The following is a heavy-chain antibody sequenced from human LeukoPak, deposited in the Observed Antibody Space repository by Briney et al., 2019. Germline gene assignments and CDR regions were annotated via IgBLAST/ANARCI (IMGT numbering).Heavy chain of an antibody. Sequence: GGSLRLSCAASGFTFSTYWMSWVRQAPGKGLEWVANIQQDGREKYYMDSVKGRFTISRDNAKNSLYLQMNSLRAGDTAVYYCAKYRGYRFDYWGQGTLVTVSS. V-gene: IGHV3-7*05. CDR1: GFTFSTYW. J-gene: IGHJ4*02. CDR3: AKYRGYRFDY. D-gene: IGHD6-13*01. CDR2: IQQDGREK.